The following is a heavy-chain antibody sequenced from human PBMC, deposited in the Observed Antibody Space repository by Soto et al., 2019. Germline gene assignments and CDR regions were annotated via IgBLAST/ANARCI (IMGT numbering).Heavy chain of an antibody. J-gene: IGHJ4*02. CDR2: VKPSGSHT. Sequence: QVQLMQSGAEVKKPGASVKVSCKASGDTFTEYYIHWVRQAPGQGLEWMGTVKPSGSHTTYAQHFLGRVTMTMDTATSTLYMELTSLTSEDTAVYYCARGGHVVVVTAALDYWGQGTLVTVSS. V-gene: IGHV1-46*01. D-gene: IGHD2-21*02. CDR1: GDTFTEYY. CDR3: ARGGHVVVVTAALDY.